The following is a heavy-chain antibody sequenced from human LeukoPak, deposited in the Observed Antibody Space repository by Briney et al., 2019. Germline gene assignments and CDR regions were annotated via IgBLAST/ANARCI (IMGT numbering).Heavy chain of an antibody. CDR2: ISGNGGST. CDR3: ARGGVVYPDSFDI. D-gene: IGHD2-15*01. CDR1: GFTFSNYA. V-gene: IGHV3-23*01. Sequence: GGSLRLSCAASGFTFSNYAMSWVRQAPGKGLEWVSTISGNGGSTYYADSVKGRFTISRDNSKNTLYLQINSLRAEDTAVYYCARGGVVYPDSFDIWGRGTMVTVSS. J-gene: IGHJ3*02.